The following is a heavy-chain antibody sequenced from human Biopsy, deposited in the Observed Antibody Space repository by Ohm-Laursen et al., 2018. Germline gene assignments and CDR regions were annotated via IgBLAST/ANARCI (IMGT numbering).Heavy chain of an antibody. CDR2: IYTIGDT. V-gene: IGHV4-4*07. Sequence: TLSPTCAVSGASMTGYFWTWVRQPAGQGLEWIGHIYTIGDTTYNPSLESRVTMSLDTSKNQFSLKMTSLTAADTAVYFCAREDEGLLRALDLWGQGTMVTVSS. D-gene: IGHD3-3*01. J-gene: IGHJ3*01. CDR1: GASMTGYF. CDR3: AREDEGLLRALDL.